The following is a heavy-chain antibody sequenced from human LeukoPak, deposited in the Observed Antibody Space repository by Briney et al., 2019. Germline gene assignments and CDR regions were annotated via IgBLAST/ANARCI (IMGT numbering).Heavy chain of an antibody. CDR2: IYHSGST. J-gene: IGHJ5*02. CDR3: AREHKSITICGVVTQQYNWFDP. V-gene: IGHV4-38-2*01. Sequence: PSETLSLTCAVSGYSISSGYYWGWIRQPPGKGLDWVGSIYHSGSTYYNPSLKSRVTISVDTSKNQFSLELSSVTAADTAVYYCAREHKSITICGVVTQQYNWFDPWGQGTLVTVSS. CDR1: GYSISSGYY. D-gene: IGHD3-3*01.